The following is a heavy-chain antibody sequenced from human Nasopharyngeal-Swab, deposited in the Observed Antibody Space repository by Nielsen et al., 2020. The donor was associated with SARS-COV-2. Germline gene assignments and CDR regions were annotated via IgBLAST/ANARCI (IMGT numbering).Heavy chain of an antibody. CDR2: SNEDGSIT. J-gene: IGHJ4*02. D-gene: IGHD6-19*01. Sequence: GESLKISCAASGFTFRNYWMHWVRQAPGKGLEWVSRSNEDGSITSYADSVKGRFAISRDHAKNTLYLQINSLRADDTAVYFCAISLSGRDDNWGQGTLVTVAA. CDR1: GFTFRNYW. CDR3: AISLSGRDDN. V-gene: IGHV3-74*01.